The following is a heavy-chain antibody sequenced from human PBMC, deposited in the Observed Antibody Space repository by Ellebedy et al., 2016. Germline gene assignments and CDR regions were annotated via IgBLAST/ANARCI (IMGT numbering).Heavy chain of an antibody. CDR2: VSSSGGST. Sequence: GGSLRLSCAASGFTFSSYAMSWVRQAPGKGLEWVSAVSSSGGSTYYADSVKGRFTISRDNSKNTLYLQMNSLRAEETAVYSCALEAYIGPSAFDIWGQGTMVTVSS. CDR1: GFTFSSYA. D-gene: IGHD5-12*01. J-gene: IGHJ3*02. V-gene: IGHV3-23*01. CDR3: ALEAYIGPSAFDI.